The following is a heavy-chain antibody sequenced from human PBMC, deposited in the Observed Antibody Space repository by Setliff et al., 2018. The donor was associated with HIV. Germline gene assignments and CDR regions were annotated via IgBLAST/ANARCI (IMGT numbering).Heavy chain of an antibody. CDR3: ARGTRVGANDAFDI. CDR1: GYTFTSYD. CDR2: MSPKSGNT. D-gene: IGHD1-26*01. Sequence: GASVKVSCKASGYTFTSYDINWVRQATGQGLAWMGWMSPKSGNTGYAQKFQGRVTMTRDTSISTAYMELSRLRSDDTAVYYCARGTRVGANDAFDIWGQGTMVTVSS. J-gene: IGHJ3*02. V-gene: IGHV1-8*02.